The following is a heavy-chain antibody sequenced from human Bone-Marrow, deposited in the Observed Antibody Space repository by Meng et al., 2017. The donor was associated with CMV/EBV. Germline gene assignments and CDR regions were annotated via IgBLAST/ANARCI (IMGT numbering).Heavy chain of an antibody. D-gene: IGHD1-26*01. CDR1: GFTFSSYW. Sequence: GESLKISCAASGFTFSSYWMHWVRQAPGKGLEWVAVISYDGSNKYYADSVKGRFTISRDNSKNTLYLQMNSLRAEDTAVYYCARTLIVGATPLDYWGQGTLVTVSS. V-gene: IGHV3-30*03. CDR3: ARTLIVGATPLDY. CDR2: ISYDGSNK. J-gene: IGHJ4*02.